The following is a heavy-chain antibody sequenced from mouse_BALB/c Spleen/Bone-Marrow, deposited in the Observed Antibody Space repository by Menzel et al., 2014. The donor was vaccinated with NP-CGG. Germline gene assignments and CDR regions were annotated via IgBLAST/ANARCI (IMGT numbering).Heavy chain of an antibody. J-gene: IGHJ3*01. CDR1: GYTFTSYW. V-gene: IGHV1-69*02. CDR2: IYPSDSYT. CDR3: TRDDGSPSAY. D-gene: IGHD2-3*01. Sequence: QVQLKQSGAELVRPGASVKLSCKASGYTFTSYWINWVKQRPGQGLEWIGNIYPSDSYTNYNQKFKDKATLTVDKSSSTAYMQLSSPTSEDSAVYYCTRDDGSPSAYWGQGTLVTVSA.